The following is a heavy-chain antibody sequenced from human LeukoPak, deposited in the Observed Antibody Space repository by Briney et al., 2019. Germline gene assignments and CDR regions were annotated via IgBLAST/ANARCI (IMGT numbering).Heavy chain of an antibody. J-gene: IGHJ4*02. D-gene: IGHD6-6*01. V-gene: IGHV3-30-3*01. CDR1: GFTFSSYA. Sequence: GGSLRLSCAASGFTFSSYAMHWVRQAPGKGLEWVAVISYDGSNKYYADSVKGRFTISRDNSKNTLYPQMNSLRAEDTAVYYCAREGYSSSPLGFDYWGQGTLVTVSS. CDR2: ISYDGSNK. CDR3: AREGYSSSPLGFDY.